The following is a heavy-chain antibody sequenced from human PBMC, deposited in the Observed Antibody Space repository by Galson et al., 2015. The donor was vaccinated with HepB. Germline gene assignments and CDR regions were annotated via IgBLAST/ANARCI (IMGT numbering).Heavy chain of an antibody. CDR2: ISGSGVST. CDR1: GFTFSSYA. CDR3: AKGSGFSYDYESDY. Sequence: SLRLSCAASGFTFSSYAMSWVRQAPGKGLEWVSTISGSGVSTFYADSVKGRFTISRDNSKNTLYLQMITLRAADTAVYYCAKGSGFSYDYESDYWGQGTLVTVSS. J-gene: IGHJ4*02. V-gene: IGHV3-23*01. D-gene: IGHD5-18*01.